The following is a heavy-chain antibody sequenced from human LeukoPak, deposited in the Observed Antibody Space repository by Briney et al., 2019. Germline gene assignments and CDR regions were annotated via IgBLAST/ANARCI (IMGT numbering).Heavy chain of an antibody. V-gene: IGHV3-21*01. CDR3: AKDSREEYYALRRNYNYFYYGIDV. CDR2: ISSSSSYI. J-gene: IGHJ6*02. D-gene: IGHD2-2*01. Sequence: KAGGSLRLSCVASGFTFSSYSMNWVRQAPGKGLEWVSSISSSSSYIYYADSVKGRFTISRDNAKNSLYLQMNSLRAEDTAVYYCAKDSREEYYALRRNYNYFYYGIDVWGQGTTVIVSS. CDR1: GFTFSSYS.